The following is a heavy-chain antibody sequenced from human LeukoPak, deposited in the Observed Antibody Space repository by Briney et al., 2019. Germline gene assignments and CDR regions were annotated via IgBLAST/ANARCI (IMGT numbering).Heavy chain of an antibody. CDR2: INPNSGGT. CDR3: ARKSMVISYYYMDV. V-gene: IGHV1-2*02. J-gene: IGHJ6*03. CDR1: GYTFTSYD. Sequence: ASVKVSCKASGYTFTSYDINWVRQATGQGLEWMGWINPNSGGTNYAQKFQGRVTMTRDTSISTAYMELSRLRSDDTAVYYCARKSMVISYYYMDVWGKGTTVTVSS. D-gene: IGHD5-18*01.